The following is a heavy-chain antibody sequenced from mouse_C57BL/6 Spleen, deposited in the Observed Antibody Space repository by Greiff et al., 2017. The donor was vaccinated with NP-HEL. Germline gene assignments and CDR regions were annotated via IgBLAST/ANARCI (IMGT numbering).Heavy chain of an antibody. CDR1: GYTFTSYW. J-gene: IGHJ2*01. CDR3: ARGRDY. V-gene: IGHV1-69*01. CDR2: IDPSDSYT. Sequence: QVQLQQPGAELVMPGASVKLSCKASGYTFTSYWMHWVKQRPGHGLEWIGEIDPSDSYTNYNQKFKGKSTLTVDKSSSTAYMQLSSLTSEDSAVYYCARGRDYWGQGTTLTVSS.